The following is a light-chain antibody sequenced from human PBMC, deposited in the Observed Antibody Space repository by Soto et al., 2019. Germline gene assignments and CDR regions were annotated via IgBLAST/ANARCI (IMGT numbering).Light chain of an antibody. CDR3: SSYTSSNTWV. J-gene: IGLJ3*02. CDR2: EVS. CDR1: SSDVGGYNY. V-gene: IGLV2-14*01. Sequence: QSALTQPASVSGSPRQSITISCTGTSSDVGGYNYVSWYQQHPGKAPKVMIYEVSNRPSGVSNRFSGSKSGNTASLTISGLQAEDEADYYCSSYTSSNTWVFGGGTKLTVL.